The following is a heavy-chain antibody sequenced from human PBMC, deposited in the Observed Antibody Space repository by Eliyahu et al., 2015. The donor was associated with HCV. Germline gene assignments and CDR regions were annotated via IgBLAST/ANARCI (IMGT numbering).Heavy chain of an antibody. CDR3: TTDSLVVPVAKDDY. V-gene: IGHV3-15*01. D-gene: IGHD2-2*01. CDR1: GFIFSDAW. J-gene: IGHJ4*02. Sequence: EIQLVESGGGLVKPGGSLRLSCAASGFIFSDAWMSWVRQAPEKGLEWVGLXKSKTDGGTAEYAAPVKGRFTISRDDSKNTLFLQMDSLETEDTAVYYCTTDSLVVPVAKDDYWGQGTLVTVSS. CDR2: XKSKTDGGTA.